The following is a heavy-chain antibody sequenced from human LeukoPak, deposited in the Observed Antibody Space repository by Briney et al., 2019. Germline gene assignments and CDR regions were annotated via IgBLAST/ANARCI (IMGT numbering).Heavy chain of an antibody. Sequence: ASVKVSCKASGYTFTGYYMHWVRQAPGQRLEWMGWINPNSGGTNYAQKFQGRVTMTRDTSISTAYMELSRLRSDDTAVYYCARDPDYYDSSGYYPYWGQGTLVTVSS. D-gene: IGHD3-22*01. CDR3: ARDPDYYDSSGYYPY. CDR1: GYTFTGYY. CDR2: INPNSGGT. J-gene: IGHJ4*02. V-gene: IGHV1-2*02.